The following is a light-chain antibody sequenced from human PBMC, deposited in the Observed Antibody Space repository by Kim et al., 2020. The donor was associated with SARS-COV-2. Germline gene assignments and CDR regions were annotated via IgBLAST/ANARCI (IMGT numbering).Light chain of an antibody. Sequence: EIVLTQSPGTLSLSPGERATLSCRASQSVSGTYLAWYQQKLGQAPRLLIYGASSRATAIPDRFSGSGSGTDFTLTISRLEPEDFAVYYCQQYGNSPLTFGGGTKVDIK. CDR1: QSVSGTY. V-gene: IGKV3-20*01. CDR3: QQYGNSPLT. CDR2: GAS. J-gene: IGKJ4*01.